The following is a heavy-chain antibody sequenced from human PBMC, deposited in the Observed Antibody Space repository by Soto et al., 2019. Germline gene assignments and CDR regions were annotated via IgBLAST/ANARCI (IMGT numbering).Heavy chain of an antibody. V-gene: IGHV1-2*04. CDR3: ARDLVGSSIAARRVYFDY. CDR2: INPNSGGT. D-gene: IGHD6-6*01. CDR1: GYTFTGYY. Sequence: ASVKVSCKASGYTFTGYYMHWVRQAPGQGLEWMGWINPNSGGTNYAQKFQGWVTMTRDTSTSTVYMELSSLRSEDTAVYYCARDLVGSSIAARRVYFDYWGQGTLVTVSS. J-gene: IGHJ4*02.